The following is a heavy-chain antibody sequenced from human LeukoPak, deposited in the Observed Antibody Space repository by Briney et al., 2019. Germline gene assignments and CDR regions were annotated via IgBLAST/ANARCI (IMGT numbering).Heavy chain of an antibody. D-gene: IGHD3-22*01. J-gene: IGHJ6*03. Sequence: SETLSLTCTVSGGSISSYYWSWIRQPPGKGLEWIGYIYYSGSTNYNPSLKSRVTISVDTSKNQFSLKLSSVTAADTAVYYCARVEGYDSSGRYYYYMDVWGKGTTVTVSS. V-gene: IGHV4-59*01. CDR2: IYYSGST. CDR1: GGSISSYY. CDR3: ARVEGYDSSGRYYYYMDV.